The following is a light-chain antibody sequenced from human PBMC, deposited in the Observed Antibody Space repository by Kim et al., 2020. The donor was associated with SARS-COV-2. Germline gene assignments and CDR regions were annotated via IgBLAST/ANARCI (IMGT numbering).Light chain of an antibody. CDR1: RRYTTNN. Sequence: FSSGQHSPLSSSASRRYTTNNLPLYQQRPGQAPRLVIYGASHRASGIPDMFSGSGSGTDFTLTINRLEPEDFAVYYCQYYGTSFYTFGQGTKLEI. J-gene: IGKJ2*01. V-gene: IGKV3-20*01. CDR2: GAS. CDR3: QYYGTSFYT.